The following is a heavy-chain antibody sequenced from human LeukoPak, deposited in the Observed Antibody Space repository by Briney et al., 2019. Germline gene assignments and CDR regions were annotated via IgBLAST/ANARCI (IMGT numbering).Heavy chain of an antibody. V-gene: IGHV4-30-4*01. Sequence: SQTLSLTCTVSGGSISSGDYYWSWIRQPSGKGLEWIGYIYYSGSTYYNPSLKSRVTISVDTSKNQFSLKLSSVTAADTAVYYCARAHQVGITDAFDIWGQGTMVTVSS. CDR3: ARAHQVGITDAFDI. D-gene: IGHD3-16*01. J-gene: IGHJ3*02. CDR2: IYYSGST. CDR1: GGSISSGDYY.